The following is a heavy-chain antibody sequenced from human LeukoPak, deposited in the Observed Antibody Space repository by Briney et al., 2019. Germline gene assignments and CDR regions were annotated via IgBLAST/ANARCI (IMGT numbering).Heavy chain of an antibody. J-gene: IGHJ6*03. Sequence: ASVKVSCKASGYTFTSYFMHWVRQAPGQGHEWMGIINPSGGSTSYAQKFQGRVTMTRDTSTSTVYMELSSLRSEDTAVYYCARGMVRTIYYYYYMDVWGKGTTVTVSS. CDR1: GYTFTSYF. CDR3: ARGMVRTIYYYYYMDV. CDR2: INPSGGST. V-gene: IGHV1-46*01. D-gene: IGHD3-10*01.